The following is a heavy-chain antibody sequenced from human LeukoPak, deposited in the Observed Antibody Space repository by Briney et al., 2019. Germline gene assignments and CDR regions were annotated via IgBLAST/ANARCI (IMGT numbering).Heavy chain of an antibody. CDR3: ARNPYDYVWGSYRYLWDY. CDR2: SYCSGST. CDR1: GGSISSSSYY. D-gene: IGHD3-16*02. J-gene: IGHJ4*02. Sequence: SETLSLTCTVSGGSISSSSYYWGWIRQPPGKGLVWIGSSYCSGSTYYDPSLKSRVTISVDTSKNQFSLKLSSVTAADTAVYYCARNPYDYVWGSYRYLWDYWGQGTLVTVSS. V-gene: IGHV4-39*07.